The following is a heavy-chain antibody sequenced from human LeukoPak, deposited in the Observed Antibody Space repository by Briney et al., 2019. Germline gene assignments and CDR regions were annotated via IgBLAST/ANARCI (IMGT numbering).Heavy chain of an antibody. J-gene: IGHJ6*03. Sequence: SETLSLTCTVSGGSISSSSYYWGWIRQPPGKGLEWIGYIYYSGSTNYNPSLKSRVTISVDTSKNQFSLKLSSVTAADTAVYYCARTGYSSGWYGYYYYYMDVWGKGTTVTISS. V-gene: IGHV4-61*05. CDR1: GGSISSSSYY. D-gene: IGHD6-19*01. CDR3: ARTGYSSGWYGYYYYYMDV. CDR2: IYYSGST.